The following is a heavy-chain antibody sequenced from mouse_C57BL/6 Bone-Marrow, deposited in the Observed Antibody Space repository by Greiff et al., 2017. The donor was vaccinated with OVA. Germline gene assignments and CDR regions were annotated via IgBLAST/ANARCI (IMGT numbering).Heavy chain of an antibody. Sequence: QVHVKQSGPGLVQPSQSLSITCTVSGFSLTSYGVHWVRQSPGKGLEWLGVIWSGGSTDYNAAFISRLSISKDNSKSQVFFKMNSLQADDTAIYYCARVNLYYGNYFDYWGQGTTLTVSS. CDR1: GFSLTSYG. CDR3: ARVNLYYGNYFDY. V-gene: IGHV2-2*01. J-gene: IGHJ2*01. CDR2: IWSGGST. D-gene: IGHD2-1*01.